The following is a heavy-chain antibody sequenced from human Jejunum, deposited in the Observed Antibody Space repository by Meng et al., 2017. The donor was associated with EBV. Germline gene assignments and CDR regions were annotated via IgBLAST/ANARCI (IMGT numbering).Heavy chain of an antibody. V-gene: IGHV4-34*12. Sequence: QWGPGLLKPSETLALTCSGYGGFFNYYYWTWSRQPAGKGLEWIGEIITSGSTNYDPSLKSRVTISVDRSKNQFSLKLTSVTAADTAVYYCARKAVPGTFARPKFDYWGQGTLVTVSS. J-gene: IGHJ4*02. CDR2: IITSGST. D-gene: IGHD6-19*01. CDR1: GGFFNYYY. CDR3: ARKAVPGTFARPKFDY.